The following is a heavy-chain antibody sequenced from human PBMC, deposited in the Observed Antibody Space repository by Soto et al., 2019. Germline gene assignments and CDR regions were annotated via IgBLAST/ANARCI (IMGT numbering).Heavy chain of an antibody. CDR2: IHVTGYT. CDR1: GDSITSGSYS. Sequence: QLQLRESGSRLVQPSQTLTLTCSVSGDSITSGSYSWSWIRQAPGKGLEWLGHIHVTGYTAFNPSLRRRLTMTVATSQNHFSLYVTSVTSADTAVYYCARGGALRPNGHVPLAFWGRGTLVTVSS. V-gene: IGHV4-30-2*01. J-gene: IGHJ4*02. D-gene: IGHD3-16*01. CDR3: ARGGALRPNGHVPLAF.